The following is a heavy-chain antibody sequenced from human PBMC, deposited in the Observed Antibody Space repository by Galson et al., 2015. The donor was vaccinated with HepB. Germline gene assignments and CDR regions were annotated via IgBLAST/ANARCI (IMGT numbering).Heavy chain of an antibody. D-gene: IGHD7-27*01. CDR1: GYTFTSYG. CDR3: ARDPGDRLQGTIDY. CDR2: ISAYNGNT. Sequence: SVKVSCKASGYTFTSYGISWVRQAPGQGLEWMGWISAYNGNTNYAQKLQGRVTMTTDTSTSTAYMELRSLRSDDTAVYYCARDPGDRLQGTIDYWGQGTMVTVSS. V-gene: IGHV1-18*01. J-gene: IGHJ4*02.